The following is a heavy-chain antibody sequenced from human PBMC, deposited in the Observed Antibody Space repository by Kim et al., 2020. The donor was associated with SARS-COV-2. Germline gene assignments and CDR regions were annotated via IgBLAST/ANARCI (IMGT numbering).Heavy chain of an antibody. CDR2: INPSGGST. CDR3: ARGGVLWFGELWYYYGMDV. Sequence: ASVKVSCKASGYTFTSYYMHWVRQAPGQGLEWMGIINPSGGSTSYAQKFQGRVTMTRDTSTSTVYMELSSLRSEDTAVYYCARGGVLWFGELWYYYGMDVWGQGTTVTVSS. J-gene: IGHJ6*02. V-gene: IGHV1-46*01. CDR1: GYTFTSYY. D-gene: IGHD3-10*01.